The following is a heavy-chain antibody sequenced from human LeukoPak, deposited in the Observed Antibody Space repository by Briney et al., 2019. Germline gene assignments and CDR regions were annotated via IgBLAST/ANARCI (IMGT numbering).Heavy chain of an antibody. J-gene: IGHJ4*02. Sequence: GGSLRLSCAASGFTFSSYSMHWVRQAPGKGLEWVAVISYDGSTKYYADSVKGRFTISRDNSENTLYLQMNSLRAEDTAVYYCARVYCSSTSCQYYFDYWGQGTLVTVSS. CDR1: GFTFSSYS. V-gene: IGHV3-30*03. CDR2: ISYDGSTK. D-gene: IGHD2-2*01. CDR3: ARVYCSSTSCQYYFDY.